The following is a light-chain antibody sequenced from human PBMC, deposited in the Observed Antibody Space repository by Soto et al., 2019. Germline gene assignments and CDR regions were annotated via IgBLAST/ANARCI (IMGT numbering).Light chain of an antibody. J-gene: IGKJ4*01. V-gene: IGKV3-20*01. Sequence: ENVLTQSPGSLSLSPGERATLSCRASQSVSSTYLAWYQQKPGQPPRLPIYGASSRATGIPDRFSGSGSGTDFTLTISRLEPEDFAVYYCHQYDTFGGGTKVEIK. CDR2: GAS. CDR3: HQYDT. CDR1: QSVSSTY.